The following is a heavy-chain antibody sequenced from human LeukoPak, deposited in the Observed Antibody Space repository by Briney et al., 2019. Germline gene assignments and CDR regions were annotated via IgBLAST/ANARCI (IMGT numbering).Heavy chain of an antibody. CDR2: IHHSGST. J-gene: IGHJ5*02. CDR1: GGSISSSNW. CDR3: ARKGGGQLVNTRRWFDP. Sequence: SETLSLTCAVSGGSISSSNWWSWVRQPPGKGLEWIGEIHHSGSTNYNPSLKSRVTISVDTSKKQFSLKLSSVTAADTAIYYCARKGGGQLVNTRRWFDPWGQGTLVTVSS. D-gene: IGHD6-13*01. V-gene: IGHV4-4*02.